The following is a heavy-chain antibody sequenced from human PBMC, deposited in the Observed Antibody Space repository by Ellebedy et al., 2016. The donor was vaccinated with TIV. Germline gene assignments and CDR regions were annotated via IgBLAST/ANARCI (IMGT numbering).Heavy chain of an antibody. CDR3: ATSYFQWLSRRPYYYHPMDV. CDR1: GFTFSFYW. CDR2: IKQDGSEK. Sequence: GGSLRLSXAASGFTFSFYWMGWVRQAPGKGLEWVANIKQDGSEKHYADSVKDRFTISRDNAENSLSLQMDSLRAEDTAVYYCATSYFQWLSRRPYYYHPMDVWGQGTTVTVSS. D-gene: IGHD3-9*01. J-gene: IGHJ6*02. V-gene: IGHV3-7*01.